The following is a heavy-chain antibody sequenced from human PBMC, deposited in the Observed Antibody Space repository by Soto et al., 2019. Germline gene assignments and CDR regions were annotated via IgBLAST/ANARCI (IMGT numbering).Heavy chain of an antibody. D-gene: IGHD3-3*01. Sequence: SETLSLTCTVSGGSISSYYWSWIRQPPGKGVVGIGYISYSGSTNYNPPHKSRVTISVDTSKNQFSLKLSSVTAADTTVYYCARGGQDFWSGPFDYWGHGALVTLSS. J-gene: IGHJ4*01. CDR2: ISYSGST. CDR1: GGSISSYY. V-gene: IGHV4-59*01. CDR3: ARGGQDFWSGPFDY.